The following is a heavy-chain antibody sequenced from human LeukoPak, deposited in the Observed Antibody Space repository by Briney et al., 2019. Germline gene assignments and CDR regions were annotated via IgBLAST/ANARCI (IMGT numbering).Heavy chain of an antibody. Sequence: SQTLSLTCTVSGGSISSGSYYWSWIRQPAGKGLEWIGYVHYSGGTKYNPSLKSRVTISVDTSKNQFSLKLKSVTAADTAVYYCARGGAGNYGDPTLDYWGQGTLVTVSS. CDR3: ARGGAGNYGDPTLDY. J-gene: IGHJ4*02. V-gene: IGHV4-61*10. CDR2: VHYSGGT. D-gene: IGHD4-17*01. CDR1: GGSISSGSYY.